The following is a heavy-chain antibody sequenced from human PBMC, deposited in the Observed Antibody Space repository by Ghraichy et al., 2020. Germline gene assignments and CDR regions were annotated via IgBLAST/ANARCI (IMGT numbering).Heavy chain of an antibody. J-gene: IGHJ5*02. CDR3: ARRDVNTWDKPGRFDP. D-gene: IGHD1-26*01. V-gene: IGHV4-34*01. Sequence: SQTLSLTCGISGGSFSGYYWAWIRQAPGTGLEWIGDINYSGITNYNPSLESRVSLSVDTSKIHFSLRLNSVTAADTAVYYCARRDVNTWDKPGRFDPWGQGTLVTVSA. CDR2: INYSGIT. CDR1: GGSFSGYY.